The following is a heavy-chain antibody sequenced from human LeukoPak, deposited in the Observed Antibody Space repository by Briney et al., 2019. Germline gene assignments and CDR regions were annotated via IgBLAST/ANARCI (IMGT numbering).Heavy chain of an antibody. D-gene: IGHD2-2*01. CDR3: ARDQGEYQLLYYFDY. V-gene: IGHV1-46*01. J-gene: IGHJ4*02. CDR1: GYTFTSYY. Sequence: ASVKVSCKASGYTFTSYYMHWVRQAPGQGLEWMGIINPSGGSTSYAQKFQGRVTITRDTSASTAYMELSSLRSEDTAVYYCARDQGEYQLLYYFDYWGQGTLVTVSS. CDR2: INPSGGST.